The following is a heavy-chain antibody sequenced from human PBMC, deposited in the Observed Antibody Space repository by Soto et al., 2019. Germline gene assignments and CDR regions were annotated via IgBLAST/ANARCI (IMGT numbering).Heavy chain of an antibody. V-gene: IGHV3-7*01. CDR1: GFTLSSYW. Sequence: AGSLSLSCEASGFTLSSYWMSWVRQAPGKGLAWVANIKQDGSEKYYVDSVKGRFTISRDNAKNSLYLQMNSLRAEDTAVYYCARETNEYYDFWSGYYGADYYYYYGMDVWGQGTTVTVS. J-gene: IGHJ6*02. CDR2: IKQDGSEK. CDR3: ARETNEYYDFWSGYYGADYYYYYGMDV. D-gene: IGHD3-3*01.